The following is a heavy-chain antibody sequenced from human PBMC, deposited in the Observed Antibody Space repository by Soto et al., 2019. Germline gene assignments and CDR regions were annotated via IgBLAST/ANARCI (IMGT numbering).Heavy chain of an antibody. Sequence: SGPTLVNPTRTLTLTCTFSGFSLTSSGVGVGWIRQPPGKALEWLALTYWNGNDRYSPSLRRRLAIKKATSENQVVLTMTNMDPVDTATYYCAHSAGGYDNYCDYFDYWGQGILVTVS. CDR1: GFSLTSSGVG. CDR3: AHSAGGYDNYCDYFDY. CDR2: TYWNGND. V-gene: IGHV2-5*01. J-gene: IGHJ4*02. D-gene: IGHD5-12*01.